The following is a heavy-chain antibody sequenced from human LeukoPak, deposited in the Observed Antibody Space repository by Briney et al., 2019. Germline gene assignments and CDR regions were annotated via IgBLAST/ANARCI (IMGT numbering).Heavy chain of an antibody. CDR1: GYKFTSYW. J-gene: IGHJ4*02. Sequence: GESLKISCTTSGYKFTSYWIGWVRQMPGKGLEWMGIIYPGDSDTRYRPSFQGQVTISADRSLSTAYLQWRSLKASDTAMYYCATSAGSSSSWEFDYWGQGTLVTVSS. CDR3: ATSAGSSSSWEFDY. CDR2: IYPGDSDT. V-gene: IGHV5-51*01. D-gene: IGHD6-13*01.